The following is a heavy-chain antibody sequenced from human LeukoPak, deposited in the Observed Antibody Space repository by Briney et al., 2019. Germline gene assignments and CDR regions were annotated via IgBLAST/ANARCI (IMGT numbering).Heavy chain of an antibody. J-gene: IGHJ4*02. V-gene: IGHV3-66*01. CDR2: IYSGGST. CDR3: AREYSSGWYLGY. CDR1: GFTVSDNH. Sequence: GGSLRLSCAASGFTVSDNHMTWVRQAPGKGLEWVSVIYSGGSTYYADSVKGRFTISRDNSKNTLYPQMNSLRAEDTAVYYCAREYSSGWYLGYWGQGTLVTVSS. D-gene: IGHD6-19*01.